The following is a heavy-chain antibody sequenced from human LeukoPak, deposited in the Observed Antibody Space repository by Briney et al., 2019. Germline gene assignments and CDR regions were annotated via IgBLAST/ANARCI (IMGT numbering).Heavy chain of an antibody. D-gene: IGHD3-22*01. Sequence: PSETLFLTCTVSGASVNSYYWDWIRQPPGKGLERIGCIPDSGRTYYNPSLKSRVTISLGTSNNQFSLRLTSVTAADSAMYYCTKGYYEPFDSWGQGTLVTVSS. CDR2: IPDSGRT. CDR3: TKGYYEPFDS. V-gene: IGHV4-59*02. CDR1: GASVNSYY. J-gene: IGHJ4*02.